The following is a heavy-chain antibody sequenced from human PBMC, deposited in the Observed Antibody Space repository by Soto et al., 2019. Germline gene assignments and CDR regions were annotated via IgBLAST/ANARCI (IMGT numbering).Heavy chain of an antibody. CDR1: GGSINSNSYY. V-gene: IGHV4-39*01. D-gene: IGHD5-12*01. J-gene: IGHJ4*02. CDR3: ARHSGGGDGYNLPFDY. Sequence: SETLSLTCTVSGGSINSNSYYWGWIRQPPGKGLEGIGSIYYSGSTYYNPSLKSRVTISVDSSKNQFSLKLSSVTAADTAVYYCARHSGGGDGYNLPFDYWGQGTQVTVSS. CDR2: IYYSGST.